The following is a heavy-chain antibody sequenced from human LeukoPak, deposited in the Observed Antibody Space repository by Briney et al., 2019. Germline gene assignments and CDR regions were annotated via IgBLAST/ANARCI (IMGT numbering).Heavy chain of an antibody. V-gene: IGHV4-59*01. CDR1: GGSISSYY. CDR3: ARVSSIAVAVDY. CDR2: IYYSGST. Sequence: SETLSLTCTVSGGSISSYYWSWIRQTPGKGLEWIGYIYYSGSTNYNPSLKSRVTISVDTSKNQFSLKLSSVTAADTAVYYCARVSSIAVAVDYWGQGTLVTVSS. J-gene: IGHJ4*02. D-gene: IGHD6-19*01.